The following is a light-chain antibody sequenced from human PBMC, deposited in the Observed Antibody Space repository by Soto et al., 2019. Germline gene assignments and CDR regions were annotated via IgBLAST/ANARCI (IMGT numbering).Light chain of an antibody. CDR1: QSVSSN. Sequence: EIVMTQSAATVSGSTGERVTLSCGASQSVSSNLAWYQQKPGQVPRLLIYGASTRATGIPGRFSGSGYGKGFNLTISSLQSEDFAVYYCYQYNDWPPAFGQGTKVDIK. CDR2: GAS. J-gene: IGKJ1*01. V-gene: IGKV3-15*01. CDR3: YQYNDWPPA.